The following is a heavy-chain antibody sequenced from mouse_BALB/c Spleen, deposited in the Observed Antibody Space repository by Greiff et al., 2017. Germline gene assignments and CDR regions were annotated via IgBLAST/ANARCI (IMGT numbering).Heavy chain of an antibody. Sequence: DVKLVESGGDLVKPGGSLKLSCAASGFTFSSYGMSWVRQTPDKRLEWVATISSGGSYTYYPDSVKGRFTISRDNAKNTLYLQMSSLKSEDTAMYYCARHITTVVDYWGQGTTLTVSS. V-gene: IGHV5-6*02. J-gene: IGHJ2*01. CDR3: ARHITTVVDY. CDR1: GFTFSSYG. D-gene: IGHD1-1*01. CDR2: ISSGGSYT.